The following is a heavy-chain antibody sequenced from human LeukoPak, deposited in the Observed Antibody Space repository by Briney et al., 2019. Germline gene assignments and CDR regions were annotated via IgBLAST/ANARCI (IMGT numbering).Heavy chain of an antibody. J-gene: IGHJ6*04. Sequence: AETLSLTCTVSGGSISSYYWSWIRQPPGKGLEWIGYIYYSGSTNYNPSLKSRVTISVDTSKNQFSLKLSSVTAADTAVYYCASHNIVATDYYYGMDVWGKGTTVTVSS. CDR2: IYYSGST. V-gene: IGHV4-59*01. D-gene: IGHD5-12*01. CDR3: ASHNIVATDYYYGMDV. CDR1: GGSISSYY.